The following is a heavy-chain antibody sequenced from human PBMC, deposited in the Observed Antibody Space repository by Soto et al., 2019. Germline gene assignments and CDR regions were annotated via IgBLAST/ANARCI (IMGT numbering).Heavy chain of an antibody. CDR3: ARGEAHKPYYYYYYYMDV. Sequence: EVQLVESGGGLVQPGGSLRLSCAASGFTVSSNYMSWVRQAPGKGLEWVSVIYSGGSTYYADSVKGRFTISRDNSKNTLYLQMNSLRAEDTAVYYCARGEAHKPYYYYYYYMDVWGKGTTVTVSS. CDR1: GFTVSSNY. CDR2: IYSGGST. D-gene: IGHD6-6*01. V-gene: IGHV3-66*01. J-gene: IGHJ6*03.